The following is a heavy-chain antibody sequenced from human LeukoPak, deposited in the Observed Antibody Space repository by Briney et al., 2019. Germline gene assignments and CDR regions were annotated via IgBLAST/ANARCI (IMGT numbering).Heavy chain of an antibody. CDR2: IYASGST. V-gene: IGHV4-4*07. CDR1: GASITSYY. CDR3: ARGGYYGSGNDFRFDP. D-gene: IGHD3-10*01. J-gene: IGHJ6*04. Sequence: SETLSLTCTVSGASITSYYWSWIRQPAGKGLEWIGRIYASGSTNYKPSLKSRVTISVDTSKNQFSLKLSSVTAADTAVYYCARGGYYGSGNDFRFDPWGKGTTVTISS.